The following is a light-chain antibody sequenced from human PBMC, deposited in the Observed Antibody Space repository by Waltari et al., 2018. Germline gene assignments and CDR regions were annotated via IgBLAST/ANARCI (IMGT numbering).Light chain of an antibody. Sequence: EVVLPLSPDTLCLSPGESATLSCRARQSFSKRYLARYQQKPGQAPRLLIYDASSMAPAIPNSFSGSSAGTDFTLPISRLEPEDFAVYYCQQYGSTILYTFGQGTKLEIK. CDR1: QSFSKRY. CDR3: QQYGSTILYT. V-gene: IGKV3-20*01. CDR2: DAS. J-gene: IGKJ2*01.